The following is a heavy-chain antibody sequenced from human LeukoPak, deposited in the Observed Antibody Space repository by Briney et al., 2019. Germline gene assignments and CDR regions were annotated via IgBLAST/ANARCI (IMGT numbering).Heavy chain of an antibody. CDR1: GFTVSSNY. CDR3: ARGDVGSSWYYFDY. CDR2: IYSGGST. Sequence: GGSLRLSCAASGFTVSSNYMSWVRQVPGKGLEWGSVIYSGGSTYYADSVKGRFTISRDNSKNTLYLQMNSLRAEDTAVYYCARGDVGSSWYYFDYWGQGTLVTVSS. V-gene: IGHV3-66*02. D-gene: IGHD6-13*01. J-gene: IGHJ4*02.